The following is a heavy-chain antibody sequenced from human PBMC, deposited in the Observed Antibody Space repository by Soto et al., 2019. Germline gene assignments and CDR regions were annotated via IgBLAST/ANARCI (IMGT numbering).Heavy chain of an antibody. D-gene: IGHD3-22*01. CDR1: GGSIGSGDYY. J-gene: IGHJ3*02. CDR3: SMVMYYYDSSGYYPEIGAFDI. Sequence: PSETLSLTCTVSGGSIGSGDYYWSWIRQPPGKGLEWIGYIYYSGSTSYNPSLKSRVSISVDTSKNQISLKLSSVTAANSAVYYCSMVMYYYDSSGYYPEIGAFDIWGQGNPGHRLL. V-gene: IGHV4-30-4*01. CDR2: IYYSGST.